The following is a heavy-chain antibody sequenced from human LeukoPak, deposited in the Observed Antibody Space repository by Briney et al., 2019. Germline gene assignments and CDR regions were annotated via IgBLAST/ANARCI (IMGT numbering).Heavy chain of an antibody. CDR3: ARDLRGSNWFDP. Sequence: GGSLRLACAASGFTVSTNYMSWVSQAPGKGLEWVSVLYRGGDTYYADSVKGRFTISRDTSKNTLYLQMNSLRAEDTAVYYCARDLRGSNWFDPWGQGTLVTVSS. D-gene: IGHD2-15*01. CDR2: LYRGGDT. CDR1: GFTVSTNY. V-gene: IGHV3-53*01. J-gene: IGHJ5*02.